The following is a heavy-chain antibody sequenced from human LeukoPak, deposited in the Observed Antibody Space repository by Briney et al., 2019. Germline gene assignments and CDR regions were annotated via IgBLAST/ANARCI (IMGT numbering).Heavy chain of an antibody. CDR1: GGSISSSGYY. CDR3: ARERSDWFDP. Sequence: SETLSLTCSVSGGSISSSGYYWNWIRQPPGKGLEWIGYIYYSGSTNYNPSLKSRVTISVDTSKNQFSLKLSSVTAADTAVYYCARERSDWFDPWGQGTLVTVSS. V-gene: IGHV4-61*08. J-gene: IGHJ5*02. CDR2: IYYSGST.